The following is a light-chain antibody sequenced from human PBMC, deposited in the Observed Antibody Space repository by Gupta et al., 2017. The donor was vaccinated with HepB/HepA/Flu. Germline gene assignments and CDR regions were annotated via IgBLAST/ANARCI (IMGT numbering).Light chain of an antibody. CDR1: QNVRGL. CDR3: QQRSNWPLT. J-gene: IGKJ4*01. Sequence: EIVLTQSPATLPLSPGEGATLSCRASQNVRGLLAWYQQRPGQAPRLLVYDTSNRATGIPARCSGSGSGTDFTLTISSLEPEDFAVYYCQQRSNWPLTFGGGTKVEIQ. V-gene: IGKV3-11*01. CDR2: DTS.